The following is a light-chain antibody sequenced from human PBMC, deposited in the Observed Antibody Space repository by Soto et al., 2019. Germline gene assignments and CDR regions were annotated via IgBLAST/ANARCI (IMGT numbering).Light chain of an antibody. V-gene: IGLV1-47*01. CDR1: SSNIGSNY. CDR2: RNN. J-gene: IGLJ1*01. CDR3: AAWDDSLSGYV. Sequence: QSALTQPPSASGTPGQRVTISCSGSSSNIGSNYVYWYQQLPGTAPKLLIYRNNQRPSGVPDRFSGSKSGTSASPAISGLRSEDEADYYCAAWDDSLSGYVFGTGTKVTV.